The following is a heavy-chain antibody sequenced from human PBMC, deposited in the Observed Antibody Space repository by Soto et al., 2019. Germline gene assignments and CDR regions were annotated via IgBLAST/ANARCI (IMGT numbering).Heavy chain of an antibody. Sequence: PGGSLRLSCAASGFAFSNFWMSWVRQVPGKGLQWVAIIQQDGSKKYYVDSVKGRFTISRDNTRNSLYLQMNSLRAEDTAVYYCAKVRRWEDYFDYWGQGTLVTVSS. CDR3: AKVRRWEDYFDY. D-gene: IGHD1-26*01. J-gene: IGHJ4*02. V-gene: IGHV3-7*02. CDR2: IQQDGSKK. CDR1: GFAFSNFW.